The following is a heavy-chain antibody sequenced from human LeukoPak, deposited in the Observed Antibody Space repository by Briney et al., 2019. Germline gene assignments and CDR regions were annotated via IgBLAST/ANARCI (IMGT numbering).Heavy chain of an antibody. D-gene: IGHD1-26*01. CDR1: GYTFTSYY. Sequence: ASVKVSCKASGYTFTSYYMHWVRQAPGQGLEWMGIINPSGGSTSYAQKFQGRVTMTRDMSTSTVYMELSSLRSEDTAVYYCARDKWELLSRAVFDYWGQGTLVTVSS. CDR2: INPSGGST. J-gene: IGHJ4*02. CDR3: ARDKWELLSRAVFDY. V-gene: IGHV1-46*01.